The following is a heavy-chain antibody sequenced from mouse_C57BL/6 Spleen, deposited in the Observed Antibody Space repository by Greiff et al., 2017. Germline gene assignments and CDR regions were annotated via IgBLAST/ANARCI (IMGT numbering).Heavy chain of an antibody. CDR3: ARHEDLYYYGSSQAWFAY. V-gene: IGHV1-62-2*01. CDR2: FYPGSGSI. J-gene: IGHJ3*01. D-gene: IGHD1-1*01. Sequence: QVQLKQSGAELVKPGASVKLSCKASGYTFTEYTIHWVKQRSGQGLEWIGWFYPGSGSIKYNEKFKDKATLTADKSSSTVYMELSRLTSEDSAVYFCARHEDLYYYGSSQAWFAYWGQGTLVTVSA. CDR1: GYTFTEYT.